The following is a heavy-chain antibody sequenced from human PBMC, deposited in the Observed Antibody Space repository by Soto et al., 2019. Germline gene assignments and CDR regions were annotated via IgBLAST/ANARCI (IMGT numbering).Heavy chain of an antibody. J-gene: IGHJ4*02. CDR2: IYYSGST. D-gene: IGHD3-10*01. V-gene: IGHV4-39*01. CDR3: ARHELWFGEKDY. Sequence: QLQLQESGPGLVKPSETLSLTCTVSGGSISSSSYYWGWIRQPPGKGLEWIGSIYYSGSTYYNPSLKSRVTISVDTSKNQFSLKLSSVTAADTAVYYCARHELWFGEKDYWGQGTLVTVSS. CDR1: GGSISSSSYY.